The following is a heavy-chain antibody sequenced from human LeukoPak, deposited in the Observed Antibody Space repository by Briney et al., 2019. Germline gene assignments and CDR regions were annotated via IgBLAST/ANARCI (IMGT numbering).Heavy chain of an antibody. D-gene: IGHD3-22*01. V-gene: IGHV3-23*01. CDR1: GFTFSSYA. CDR2: INGSGSST. Sequence: PGGSLRLSCAASGFTFSSYAMSWVRQAPGKGLEWVSAINGSGSSTYYADSVKGRFTISRDNSKNTLYLQMNSLRAEDTAVYFCAKAYDSSGYSPFDYWGQGTLVTVSS. CDR3: AKAYDSSGYSPFDY. J-gene: IGHJ4*02.